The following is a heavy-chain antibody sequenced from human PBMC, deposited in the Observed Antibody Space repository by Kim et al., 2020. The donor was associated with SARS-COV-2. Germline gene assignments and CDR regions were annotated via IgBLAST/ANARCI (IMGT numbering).Heavy chain of an antibody. CDR2: INHSGST. J-gene: IGHJ5*02. Sequence: SETLSLTCAVYGGSFSGYYWSWIRQPPGKGLEWIGEINHSGSTNYNPSLKSRVTISVDTSKNQFSLKLSSVTAADTAVYYCARNPVYNNWFDPWGQGTLVTVSS. CDR1: GGSFSGYY. V-gene: IGHV4-34*01. D-gene: IGHD2-8*01. CDR3: ARNPVYNNWFDP.